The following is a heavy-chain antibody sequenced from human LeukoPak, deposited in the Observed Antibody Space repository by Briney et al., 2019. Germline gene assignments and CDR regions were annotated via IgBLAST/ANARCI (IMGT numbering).Heavy chain of an antibody. J-gene: IGHJ4*02. Sequence: SQTLSLTCTVSGGSISSSSYYWGWIRQPPGKGLEWIGSIYYSGSIYYNPSLKSRITISVDTSKNQFSLKLSSVTAADTAVYYCASQRGYSYGTVSWGQGTLVTVSS. V-gene: IGHV4-39*01. CDR2: IYYSGSI. CDR3: ASQRGYSYGTVS. CDR1: GGSISSSSYY. D-gene: IGHD5-18*01.